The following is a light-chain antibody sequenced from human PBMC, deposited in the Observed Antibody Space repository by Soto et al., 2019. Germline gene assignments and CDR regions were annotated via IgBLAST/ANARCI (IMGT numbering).Light chain of an antibody. V-gene: IGKV1-9*01. CDR2: AAS. CDR1: QGISSY. J-gene: IGKJ2*01. Sequence: IQLTQSPSSRSSSVVDRFTITCRASQGISSYLALYQQKPGKAPKLLIYAASTSQSGVPSRFSGSGSGTEFTLTISSLQPADFPTYCCQQLNSYPYTFGQGTKLEIK. CDR3: QQLNSYPYT.